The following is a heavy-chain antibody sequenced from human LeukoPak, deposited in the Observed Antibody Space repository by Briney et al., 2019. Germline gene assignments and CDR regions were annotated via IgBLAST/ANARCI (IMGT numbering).Heavy chain of an antibody. CDR2: INHSGST. V-gene: IGHV4-34*01. Sequence: SETLSLTCAVYGGSFSGYYWSWIRQPPGKGLEWIGEINHSGSTNYNPSLKSRVTISVDTSKNQFSLKLSSVTAADTAVYYCARKTYYYDSGVLLPPRNWFDPWGQGTLVTVSS. J-gene: IGHJ5*02. D-gene: IGHD3-22*01. CDR3: ARKTYYYDSGVLLPPRNWFDP. CDR1: GGSFSGYY.